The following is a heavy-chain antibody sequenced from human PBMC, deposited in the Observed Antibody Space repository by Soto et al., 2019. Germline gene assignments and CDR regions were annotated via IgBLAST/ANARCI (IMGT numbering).Heavy chain of an antibody. CDR2: ISAYNGNT. CDR3: ASPYDIALAGTNYYYYGMDV. CDR1: GYTFTSYG. D-gene: IGHD6-19*01. Sequence: ASVKVSCKASGYTFTSYGISWVRQAPGQGLEWMGWISAYNGNTNYAQKLQGRVTMTTDTSTSTAYMELRSLRSDDTAVYYCASPYDIALAGTNYYYYGMDVWGQGTTVTVSS. J-gene: IGHJ6*02. V-gene: IGHV1-18*01.